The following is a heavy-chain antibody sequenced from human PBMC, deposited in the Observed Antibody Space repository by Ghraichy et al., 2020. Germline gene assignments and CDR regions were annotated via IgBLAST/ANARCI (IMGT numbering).Heavy chain of an antibody. Sequence: SETLSLTCAVYGGSFSGYYWSWIRQPPGKGLEWIGEINHSGSTNYNPSLKSRVTISVDTSKNQFSLKLSSVTAADTAVYYCARGPIVPPRPVDYWGQGTLVTVSS. CDR1: GGSFSGYY. V-gene: IGHV4-34*01. J-gene: IGHJ4*02. D-gene: IGHD2-2*01. CDR3: ARGPIVPPRPVDY. CDR2: INHSGST.